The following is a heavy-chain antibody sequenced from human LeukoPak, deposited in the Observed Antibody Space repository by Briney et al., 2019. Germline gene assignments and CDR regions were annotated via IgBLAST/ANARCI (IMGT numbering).Heavy chain of an antibody. CDR2: IYYSGST. V-gene: IGHV4-39*01. CDR3: ARLGVGFGYRYYDSSGYSSFDY. CDR1: GVSISSSSYY. Sequence: PSETLSLTCTVSGVSISSSSYYWGWIRQPPGKGLEWIGSIYYSGSTYYNPSLKSRVTISVDTSKNQFSLKLSSVTAADTAVYYCARLGVGFGYRYYDSSGYSSFDYWGQGTWSPSPQ. D-gene: IGHD3-22*01. J-gene: IGHJ4*02.